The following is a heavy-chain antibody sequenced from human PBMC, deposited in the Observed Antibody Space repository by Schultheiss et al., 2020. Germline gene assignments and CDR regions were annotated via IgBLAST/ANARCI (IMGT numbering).Heavy chain of an antibody. Sequence: SETLSLTCTVSGGSISSYYWSWIRQPPGKGLEWIGEINHSGSTNYNPSLKSRVTISVDTSKNQFSLKLSSMTAADTAVYYCAKDPTSSGWYARWLDYWGQGTLVTVSS. J-gene: IGHJ4*02. CDR3: AKDPTSSGWYARWLDY. D-gene: IGHD6-19*01. CDR1: GGSISSYY. V-gene: IGHV4-34*01. CDR2: INHSGST.